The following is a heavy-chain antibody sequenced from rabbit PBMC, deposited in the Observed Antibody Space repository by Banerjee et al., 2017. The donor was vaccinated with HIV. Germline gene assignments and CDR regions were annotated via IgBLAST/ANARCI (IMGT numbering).Heavy chain of an antibody. CDR1: GFSFNSGLP. Sequence: QEQLEESGGGLVKPGASLTLTCNASGFSFNSGLPMCWVRQAPGKGLEWIACIDIGDGKTYYASWVNGRFTISRSTSLNTVDLQMTSLTAADTATYFCVRAGVYAGSSSYTGFDFNLWGPGTLVTVS. CDR2: IDIGDGKT. V-gene: IGHV1S43*01. CDR3: VRAGVYAGSSSYTGFDFNL. D-gene: IGHD8-1*01. J-gene: IGHJ4*01.